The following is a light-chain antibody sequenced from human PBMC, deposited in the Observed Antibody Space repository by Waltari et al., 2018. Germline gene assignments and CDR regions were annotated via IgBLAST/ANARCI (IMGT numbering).Light chain of an antibody. J-gene: IGLJ2*01. Sequence: QAALTQPRSVSGSPGQSVTISCTGTSSDIGGYDYVSWYQQHPGTAPTLMIYEVISRPSWVSERFSGSKSGNTASLTISGLQVEDDADYYCCSYAGSYTWIFGGGTRLTVL. CDR3: CSYAGSYTWI. CDR1: SSDIGGYDY. V-gene: IGLV2-11*01. CDR2: EVI.